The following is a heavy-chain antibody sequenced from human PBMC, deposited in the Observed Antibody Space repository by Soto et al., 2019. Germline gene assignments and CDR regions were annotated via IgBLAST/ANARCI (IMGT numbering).Heavy chain of an antibody. Sequence: SETLSLTCTVSGGTISSGDYHWSWIRQPPGKGLEWIGNIHNSGNIYYNPSLKSRLSISVDTSKNQFSLKLSSVTAADTAVYFCARVTNIISRFSSRFDPWGQGTRVNVS. CDR1: GGTISSGDYH. V-gene: IGHV4-30-4*01. CDR3: ARVTNIISRFSSRFDP. D-gene: IGHD3-3*01. J-gene: IGHJ5*02. CDR2: IHNSGNI.